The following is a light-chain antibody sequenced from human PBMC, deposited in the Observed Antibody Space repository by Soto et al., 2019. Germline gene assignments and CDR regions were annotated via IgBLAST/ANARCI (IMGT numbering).Light chain of an antibody. CDR2: GAS. CDR3: QQYGSSPLIT. Sequence: EILLTQSPGTLSLSPGERATLSCRASQSVSNNYLAWYQQKPGQAPRLLIYGASSRATGIPDRFSGSGSGTDFTLTISRLEPEDFAVYYCQQYGSSPLITFGQGTKVDIK. CDR1: QSVSNNY. V-gene: IGKV3-20*01. J-gene: IGKJ1*01.